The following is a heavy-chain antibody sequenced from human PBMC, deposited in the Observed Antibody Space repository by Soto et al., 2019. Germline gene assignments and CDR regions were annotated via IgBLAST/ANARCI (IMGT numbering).Heavy chain of an antibody. D-gene: IGHD2-15*01. CDR3: ARRGYCSGGSCYLIVDV. J-gene: IGHJ6*04. CDR2: IYYSGST. CDR1: GGSISSYY. Sequence: SETLSLTCTVSGGSISSYYWSWIRQPPGKGLEWIGYIYYSGSTNYNPSLKSRVTISVDKSKNQFSLKLSSVTAADTAVYYCARRGYCSGGSCYLIVDVWGKGTTVTVSS. V-gene: IGHV4-59*08.